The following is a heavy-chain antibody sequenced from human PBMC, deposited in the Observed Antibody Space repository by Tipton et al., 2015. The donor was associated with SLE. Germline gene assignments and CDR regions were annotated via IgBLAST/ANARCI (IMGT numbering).Heavy chain of an antibody. CDR1: GGSITNYY. V-gene: IGHV4-4*07. Sequence: TLSLTCSVSGGSITNYYWSWIRQPAGKGLQWIGRIYTSGTTNYNPSLKSRVTISVDTSKNQFSLKLTSVTAADTAAYYCARQVGSNWYWALDPWGQGTLVTVSS. D-gene: IGHD6-13*01. CDR3: ARQVGSNWYWALDP. CDR2: IYTSGTT. J-gene: IGHJ5*02.